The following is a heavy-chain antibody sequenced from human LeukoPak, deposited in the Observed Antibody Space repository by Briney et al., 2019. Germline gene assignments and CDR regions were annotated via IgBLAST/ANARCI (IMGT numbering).Heavy chain of an antibody. Sequence: ASVEVSCKASGYTFTSYYMHWVRQAPGQGLEWMGIINPSGGSTSYAQKFQGRVTMTRDTSTSTVYMELSSLRSEDTAVYYCARAGSSTSCYTCFDPWGQGTLVTVSS. D-gene: IGHD2-2*02. CDR1: GYTFTSYY. V-gene: IGHV1-46*01. CDR2: INPSGGST. J-gene: IGHJ5*02. CDR3: ARAGSSTSCYTCFDP.